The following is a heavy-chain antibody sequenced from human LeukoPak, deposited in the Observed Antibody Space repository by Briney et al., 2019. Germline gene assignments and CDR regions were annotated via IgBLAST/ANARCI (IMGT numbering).Heavy chain of an antibody. CDR3: ARIYCSGGSCYLNWFDP. CDR1: GDSISSGTYS. V-gene: IGHV4-61*02. D-gene: IGHD2-15*01. J-gene: IGHJ5*02. CDR2: IYTSGST. Sequence: SETLSLTCTVSGDSISSGTYSWSWIRQPGGKGLEWIGRIYTSGSTSYNPSLKSRVTMSVDTSKNQFSLKLYSVTAADTAVYYCARIYCSGGSCYLNWFDPWGQGTLVTVSS.